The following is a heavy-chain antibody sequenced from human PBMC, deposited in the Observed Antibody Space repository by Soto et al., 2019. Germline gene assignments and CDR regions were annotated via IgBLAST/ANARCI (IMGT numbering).Heavy chain of an antibody. D-gene: IGHD1-20*01. CDR1: GFTFSSYA. Sequence: GGSLRLSCAASGFTFSSYAMSWVRQAPGKGLEWVSVISGSGGSTYYADSVKGRFTISRDNSKNTLYLQMNSLRAEDTAVYYCARVDNLDYYYYSMDVWGQGTTVTVSS. CDR2: ISGSGGST. J-gene: IGHJ6*02. CDR3: ARVDNLDYYYYSMDV. V-gene: IGHV3-23*01.